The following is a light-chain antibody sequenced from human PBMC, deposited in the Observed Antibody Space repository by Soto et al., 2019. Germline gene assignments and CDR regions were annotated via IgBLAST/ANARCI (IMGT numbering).Light chain of an antibody. CDR3: QQANSFPIT. Sequence: DIQMTQSPSSLSASVGDRVTITCRASQGVRNWLAWYQQKPGIAPKLLIYAASSLQSGVPSRFSGSGSGTDFTLTISSLQPEDFATYYCQQANSFPITFGQGTRLE. J-gene: IGKJ5*01. CDR2: AAS. CDR1: QGVRNW. V-gene: IGKV1-12*01.